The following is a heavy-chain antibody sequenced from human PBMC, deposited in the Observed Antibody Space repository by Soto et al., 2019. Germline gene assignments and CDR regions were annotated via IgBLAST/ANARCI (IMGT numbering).Heavy chain of an antibody. CDR1: GYTFTSYY. D-gene: IGHD3-3*01. CDR2: INPSGGST. Sequence: QVQLVQSGAEVKKPGASVKISCKASGYTFTSYYMHWVRQAPGQGLEWMGIINPSGGSTNYAQKLQGRVVRTNVASPITVYIGLNSLRSEFTGVYYCPRPPYPGFNNDFCYPLYYLGQGTLVTVSS. J-gene: IGHJ4*02. CDR3: PRPPYPGFNNDFCYPLYY. V-gene: IGHV1-46*01.